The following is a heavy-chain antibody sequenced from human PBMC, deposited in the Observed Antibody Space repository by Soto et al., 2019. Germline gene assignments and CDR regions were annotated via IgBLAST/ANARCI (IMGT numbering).Heavy chain of an antibody. CDR3: AKAADRFGERNFDY. Sequence: GGSLRLSCAASGFTFSSYGMHWVRQAPGKGLEWVAVISYDGSNKYYADSVKGRFTISRDNSKNTLYLQMNSLRAEDTAVYYCAKAADRFGERNFDYWGQGTLVTVSS. D-gene: IGHD1-1*01. CDR1: GFTFSSYG. CDR2: ISYDGSNK. V-gene: IGHV3-30*18. J-gene: IGHJ4*02.